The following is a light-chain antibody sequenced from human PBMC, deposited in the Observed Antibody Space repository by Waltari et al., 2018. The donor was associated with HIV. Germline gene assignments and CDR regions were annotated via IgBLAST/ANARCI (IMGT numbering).Light chain of an antibody. Sequence: QSALTPPRSVSGSPGQSVTISCTGTSSDVGGSNYVSWSQQHPGKAPKLKIYDVSKRPSWVPDRFAGSKSCITASLPISGLQAEDEDDYYSCSYAGSDGVVFGGGTKLTVL. V-gene: IGLV2-11*01. CDR1: SSDVGGSNY. CDR3: CSYAGSDGVV. CDR2: DVS. J-gene: IGLJ2*01.